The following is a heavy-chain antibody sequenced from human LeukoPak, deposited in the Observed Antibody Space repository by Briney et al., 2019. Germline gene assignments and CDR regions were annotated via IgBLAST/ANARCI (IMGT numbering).Heavy chain of an antibody. Sequence: PGVPLTLFCTVSGXPFNDYWMHWVRQARGRGGGWVCRSKGDGSSTTYADSVKGRFTISRDNAKNTLYLQMNSLRAEDTAVYYCAGDLSYCFDYWGQGTLVTVSS. J-gene: IGHJ4*02. CDR1: GXPFNDYW. D-gene: IGHD3-10*01. CDR3: AGDLSYCFDY. CDR2: SKGDGSST. V-gene: IGHV3-74*01.